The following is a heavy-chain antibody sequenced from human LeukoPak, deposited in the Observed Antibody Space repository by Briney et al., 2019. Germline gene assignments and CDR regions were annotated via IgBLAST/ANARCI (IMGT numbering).Heavy chain of an antibody. V-gene: IGHV3-21*01. CDR1: GFTVSRYS. D-gene: IGHD3-22*01. Sequence: GGSLGLSCAASGFTVSRYSMSWVRQAPGKGLEWVSSITSSSSYIYYADSEKGRFTISRDNAKKSLYLQMNSLRAEDTAVYYCARDPWGVDSSGYYFDYWGQGTLVTVSS. CDR2: ITSSSSYI. CDR3: ARDPWGVDSSGYYFDY. J-gene: IGHJ4*02.